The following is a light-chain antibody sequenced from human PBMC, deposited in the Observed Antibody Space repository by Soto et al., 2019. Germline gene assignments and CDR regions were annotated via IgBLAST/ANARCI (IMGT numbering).Light chain of an antibody. CDR2: KAS. Sequence: DIQMTQSPSTLSASVGDRVTITCRASQSISPWLAWYQQKPGKAPKILIYKASSLESGVPSRFSGSDSGTEFNLTISSLQPDDFATNYCQQYKTYSRTFGQGTKLEIK. J-gene: IGKJ2*01. CDR3: QQYKTYSRT. V-gene: IGKV1-5*03. CDR1: QSISPW.